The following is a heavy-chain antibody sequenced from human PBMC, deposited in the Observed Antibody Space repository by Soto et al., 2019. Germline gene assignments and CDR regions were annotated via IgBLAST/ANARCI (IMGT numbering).Heavy chain of an antibody. V-gene: IGHV3-30-3*01. Sequence: GGSLRLSCAASGFTFSSYAMHWVRQAPGKGLEWVAVISYDGSNKYYADSVKGRFTISRDNSKNTLYLQMNSLRAEDTAVYYCARGHFLDAFDIWGQGTMVTVSS. CDR1: GFTFSSYA. J-gene: IGHJ3*02. CDR3: ARGHFLDAFDI. CDR2: ISYDGSNK.